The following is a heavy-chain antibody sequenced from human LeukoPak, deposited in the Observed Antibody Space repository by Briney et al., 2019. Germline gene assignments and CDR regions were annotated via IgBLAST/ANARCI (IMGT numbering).Heavy chain of an antibody. D-gene: IGHD3-10*01. CDR2: IYSGGST. V-gene: IGHV3-53*01. CDR3: ARDLVRDGLDY. J-gene: IGHJ4*02. Sequence: GRSLRLSCTASGFTFGDYAMSWVRQAPGKGLEWVSVIYSGGSTYYADSVKGRFTISRDNSKNTLYLQMNSLRAEDTAVYYCARDLVRDGLDYWGQGTLVTVSS. CDR1: GFTFGDYA.